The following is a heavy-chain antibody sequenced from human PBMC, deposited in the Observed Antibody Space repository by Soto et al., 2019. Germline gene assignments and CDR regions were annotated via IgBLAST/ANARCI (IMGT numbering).Heavy chain of an antibody. Sequence: PGGSLRLSCAASGFTFSSYAMHWVRQAPGKGLEWVAVISYDGSNKYYADSVEGRFTISRDNSKNTLYLQMNSLRAEDTAVYYCARDKLYYYDSSGYYQFDYWGQGTLVTVSS. CDR3: ARDKLYYYDSSGYYQFDY. CDR2: ISYDGSNK. D-gene: IGHD3-22*01. V-gene: IGHV3-30-3*01. CDR1: GFTFSSYA. J-gene: IGHJ4*02.